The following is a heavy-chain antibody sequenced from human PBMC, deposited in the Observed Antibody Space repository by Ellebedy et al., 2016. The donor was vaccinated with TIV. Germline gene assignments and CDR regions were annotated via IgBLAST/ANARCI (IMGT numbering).Heavy chain of an antibody. Sequence: MPSETLSLTCTVSGGSISSYYWSWIRQPPGKGLEWIGYIYYSGSTNYNPSLKSRVTISVDTSKNQFSLKLSSVTAADTAVYYCARILGYCSSTSCPAYYYGMDVWGQGTTVTVSS. D-gene: IGHD2-2*01. CDR1: GGSISSYY. CDR2: IYYSGST. V-gene: IGHV4-59*08. J-gene: IGHJ6*02. CDR3: ARILGYCSSTSCPAYYYGMDV.